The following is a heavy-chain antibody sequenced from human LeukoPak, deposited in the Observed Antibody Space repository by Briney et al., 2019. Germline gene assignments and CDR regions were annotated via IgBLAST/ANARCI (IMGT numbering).Heavy chain of an antibody. CDR3: ARELTGASEAGDY. J-gene: IGHJ4*02. CDR2: IKQDGSEK. Sequence: GGSLRLSCAASGFTFSSYWMSWVRQAPGKGLEWVANIKQDGSEKYYVDSVKGRFTISRDNAMNSLYLQMNSLRAEDTAVYYCARELTGASEAGDYWGQGTLVTVSS. D-gene: IGHD7-27*01. CDR1: GFTFSSYW. V-gene: IGHV3-7*01.